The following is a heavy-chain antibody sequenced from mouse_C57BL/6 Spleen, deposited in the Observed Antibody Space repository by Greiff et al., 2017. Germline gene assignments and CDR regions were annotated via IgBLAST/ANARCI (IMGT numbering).Heavy chain of an antibody. CDR2: ISSGGSYT. CDR3: ARREYFDV. V-gene: IGHV5-6*01. CDR1: GFTFSSYG. J-gene: IGHJ1*03. Sequence: EVQGVESGGDLVKPGGSLKLSCAASGFTFSSYGMSWVRQTPDQRLEWVATISSGGSYTYYPDSVKGRFTIYRDNAKNTLYLQMSSLKSEDTAMYYCARREYFDVWGTGTTVTVSS.